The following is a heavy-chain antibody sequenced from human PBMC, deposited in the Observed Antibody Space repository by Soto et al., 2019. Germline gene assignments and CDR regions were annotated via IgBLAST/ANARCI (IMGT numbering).Heavy chain of an antibody. Sequence: GGSLRLSCISSVFTFINYGIQWVRQAPGKGLEWVAVVSSDGYTKYYADSVKGRFTISRDNSKNTLYLQMDSLRPEDTAVYYCAKEIEVAGDLDYWGLGTLVTVSS. CDR1: VFTFINYG. CDR2: VSSDGYTK. V-gene: IGHV3-30*18. J-gene: IGHJ4*01. D-gene: IGHD6-19*01. CDR3: AKEIEVAGDLDY.